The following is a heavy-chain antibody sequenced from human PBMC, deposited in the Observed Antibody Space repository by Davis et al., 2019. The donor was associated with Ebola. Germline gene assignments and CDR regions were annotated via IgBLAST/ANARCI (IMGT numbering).Heavy chain of an antibody. V-gene: IGHV3-30*04. J-gene: IGHJ6*02. D-gene: IGHD5-18*01. CDR1: GFTFSSYA. Sequence: GGSLRLSCAASGFTFSSYAMHWVRQAPGKGLEWVAVISYDGSNKYYADSVKGRFTISRDNSKNTLYLQMNSLRAEDTAVYYCARGTVEVAMVTHYYYGMDVWGQGTTVTVSS. CDR2: ISYDGSNK. CDR3: ARGTVEVAMVTHYYYGMDV.